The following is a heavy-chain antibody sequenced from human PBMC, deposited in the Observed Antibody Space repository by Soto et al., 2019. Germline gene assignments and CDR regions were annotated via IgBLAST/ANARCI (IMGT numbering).Heavy chain of an antibody. Sequence: SETLSLTCAVYGGSFSGYYWSWIRQPPGKGLEWIGEINHSGSTNYNPSLKSRVTISVDTSKNQFSLKLSSVTAADTAVYYCARGPITMIVVASHSNWFDHWGQGTLVTVS. D-gene: IGHD3-22*01. CDR3: ARGPITMIVVASHSNWFDH. CDR2: INHSGST. J-gene: IGHJ5*02. V-gene: IGHV4-34*01. CDR1: GGSFSGYY.